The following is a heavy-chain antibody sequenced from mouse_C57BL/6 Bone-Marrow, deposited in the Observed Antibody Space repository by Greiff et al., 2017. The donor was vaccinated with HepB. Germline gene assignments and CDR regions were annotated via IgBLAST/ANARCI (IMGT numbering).Heavy chain of an antibody. CDR1: GYAFSSSW. CDR3: ARAEATVRSLYAMDY. V-gene: IGHV1-82*01. Sequence: QVQLQQSGPELVKPGASVKISCKASGYAFSSSWMNWVKQRPGKGLEWIGRIYPGDGDTNYNGKFKGKATLTADKSSSTAYMQLSSLTSEDSAVYFGARAEATVRSLYAMDYWGQGTSVTVSS. J-gene: IGHJ4*01. D-gene: IGHD1-1*01. CDR2: IYPGDGDT.